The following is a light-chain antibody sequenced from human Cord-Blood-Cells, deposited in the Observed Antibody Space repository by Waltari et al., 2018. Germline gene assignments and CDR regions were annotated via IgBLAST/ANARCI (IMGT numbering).Light chain of an antibody. CDR2: DVS. J-gene: IGKJ1*01. V-gene: IGKV2-29*02. CDR3: MQGIHLPPT. Sequence: DIVMNQTPLSLSVTPGQPASISCKSSQSLLHSDGKTSLYWDLQKPGQSPQLLISDVSSRFSGVPDMFSGSGSGTDCTRTIIRVDDEDVGVYCCMQGIHLPPTFGQGTKVQIK. CDR1: QSLLHSDGKTS.